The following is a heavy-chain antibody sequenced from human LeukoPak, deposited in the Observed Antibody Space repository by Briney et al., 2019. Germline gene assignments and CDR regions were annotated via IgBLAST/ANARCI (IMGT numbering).Heavy chain of an antibody. CDR3: ARVDCSGGSCYCQH. V-gene: IGHV4-59*01. CDR2: IYYSGST. D-gene: IGHD2-15*01. J-gene: IGHJ1*01. Sequence: SETLSLTCTVSGGSISSYYWSWIRQPPGKGLEWIGYIYYSGSTNYNPSLKSRVTISVDTSKNQFSLKLSSVTAADTAVYYCARVDCSGGSCYCQHWGQGTLVTDSS. CDR1: GGSISSYY.